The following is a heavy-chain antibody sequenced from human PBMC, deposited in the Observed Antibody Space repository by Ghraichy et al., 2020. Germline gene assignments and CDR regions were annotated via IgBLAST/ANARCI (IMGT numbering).Heavy chain of an antibody. D-gene: IGHD5/OR15-5a*01. Sequence: SLRLSCAASGLTVSSNFMSWVRQAPGKGLEWVSLIYSTSTTYYADSVKGRFTISRDNSKNTVYLQMNSLSAEDTAVYYCVRDDVSAFDIWGQGTMVTVSS. CDR2: IYSTSTT. J-gene: IGHJ3*02. V-gene: IGHV3-53*01. CDR3: VRDDVSAFDI. CDR1: GLTVSSNF.